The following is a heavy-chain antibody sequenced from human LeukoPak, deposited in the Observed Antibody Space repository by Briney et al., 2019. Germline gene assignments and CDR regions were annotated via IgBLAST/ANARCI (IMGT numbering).Heavy chain of an antibody. V-gene: IGHV3-48*04. CDR1: GFTFSDYS. CDR3: ARRIVAKRGFDY. J-gene: IGHJ4*02. Sequence: GGSLRLSCAASGFTFSDYSMNWVRQAPGKGPEWILFISRTSGTIYYADSVKGRFTISRDNAKNSLYLQMNSLRAEDTAVYYCARRIVAKRGFDYWGQGTLVTVSS. CDR2: ISRTSGTI. D-gene: IGHD5-12*01.